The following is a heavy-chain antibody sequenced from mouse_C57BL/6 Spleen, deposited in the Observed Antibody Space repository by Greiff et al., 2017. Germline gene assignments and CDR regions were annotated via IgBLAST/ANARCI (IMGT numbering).Heavy chain of an antibody. CDR2: IDPETGGT. D-gene: IGHD1-1*01. CDR1: GYTFTDYE. J-gene: IGHJ1*03. Sequence: QVQLQQSGAELVRPGASVTLSCKASGYTFTDYEMHWVKQTPVHGLEWIGAIDPETGGTAYNQKFKGKAILTADKSSSTAYMELRSLTSEDSAVYYGTRRGYYGSSYWYFDVWGTGTTVTVSS. CDR3: TRRGYYGSSYWYFDV. V-gene: IGHV1-15*01.